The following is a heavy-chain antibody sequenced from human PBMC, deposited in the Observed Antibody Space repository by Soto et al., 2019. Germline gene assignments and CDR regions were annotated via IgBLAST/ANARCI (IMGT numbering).Heavy chain of an antibody. D-gene: IGHD5-12*01. CDR1: GGSISSSSYY. Sequence: SETLSLTCTVSGGSISSSSYYWGWIRQPPGKGLEWIGSIYYSGSTYYNPSLKSRVTISVDTSKNQFSLKLSSVTAADTAVYYCARQERGYSGYDYVGDAFDIWGQGTMVTVSS. J-gene: IGHJ3*02. CDR2: IYYSGST. V-gene: IGHV4-39*01. CDR3: ARQERGYSGYDYVGDAFDI.